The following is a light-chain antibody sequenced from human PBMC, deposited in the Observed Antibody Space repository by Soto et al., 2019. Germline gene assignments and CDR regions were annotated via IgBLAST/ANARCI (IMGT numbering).Light chain of an antibody. Sequence: IVMTQSPATLSVSPGERANLSCRASQSVSSNLAWYQQKAGQAPRLLMYGASTRATGIPARFSGSGSGTEFTLTISSLQSEDFAVYYRQQYNNWPLTFGGGTKVDIK. CDR3: QQYNNWPLT. CDR1: QSVSSN. J-gene: IGKJ4*01. V-gene: IGKV3-15*01. CDR2: GAS.